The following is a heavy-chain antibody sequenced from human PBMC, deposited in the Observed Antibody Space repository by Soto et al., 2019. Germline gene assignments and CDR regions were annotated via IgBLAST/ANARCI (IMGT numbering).Heavy chain of an antibody. CDR3: ARGRRYYDILTSNYYFDY. CDR2: INAGNGNT. V-gene: IGHV1-3*01. D-gene: IGHD3-9*01. CDR1: GYTFTSYA. J-gene: IGHJ4*02. Sequence: GASVKVSCKASGYTFTSYAMHWVRQAPGQRLEWMGWINAGNGNTKYSQKFQGRVTITRDTSASTAYMELSSLRSEDTAVYYCARGRRYYDILTSNYYFDYWGQGTLVTVSS.